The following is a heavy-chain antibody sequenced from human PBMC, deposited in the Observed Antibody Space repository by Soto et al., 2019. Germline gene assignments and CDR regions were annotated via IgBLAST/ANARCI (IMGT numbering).Heavy chain of an antibody. CDR3: ARAFQYCSGGSCYSGSFDY. CDR2: IYYSGTT. J-gene: IGHJ4*02. V-gene: IGHV4-59*13. CDR1: GGSINSYY. D-gene: IGHD2-15*01. Sequence: QVQLQESGPGLVKPSETLSLTCTVSGGSINSYYWSWIRQPPGKGLEWIGYIYYSGTTNYNPSLKSRVTVAVYTSKNQFSLKLSSVTAADTAVYYCARAFQYCSGGSCYSGSFDYWRQGSLVTVSS.